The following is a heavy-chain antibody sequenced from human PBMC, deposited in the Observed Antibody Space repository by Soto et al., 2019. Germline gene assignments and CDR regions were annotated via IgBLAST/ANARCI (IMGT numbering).Heavy chain of an antibody. D-gene: IGHD6-13*01. CDR2: MNPNSGNT. CDR3: ARERSAAGTGWFDP. J-gene: IGHJ5*02. V-gene: IGHV1-8*01. Sequence: QVQLVQSGAEVKKPGASVKVSCKASGYTFTSYDINWVRQATGQGLEWMGWMNPNSGNTGYAQKFQSRVTMTRNTSISTAYMQLSSLRSEDPAVYSCARERSAAGTGWFDPWGQGTLVNVSS. CDR1: GYTFTSYD.